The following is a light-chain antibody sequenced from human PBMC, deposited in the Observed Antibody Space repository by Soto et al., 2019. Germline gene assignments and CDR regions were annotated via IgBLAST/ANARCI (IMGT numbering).Light chain of an antibody. J-gene: IGLJ3*02. CDR3: AGWDDSLNAWL. Sequence: QSVLTQPPSASGTPGQRVTFSCSGASSNIGNNPLNWYQQLPGTAPKLLIYNNNHRPSGVPDRFSGSKSDTSASLAISGLQSEDEADYYCAGWDDSLNAWLFGGGTKLPVL. CDR1: SSNIGNNP. V-gene: IGLV1-44*01. CDR2: NNN.